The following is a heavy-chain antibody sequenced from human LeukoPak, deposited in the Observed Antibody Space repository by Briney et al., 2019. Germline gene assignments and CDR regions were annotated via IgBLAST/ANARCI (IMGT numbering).Heavy chain of an antibody. CDR3: ARDGSYYPY. V-gene: IGHV4-4*09. CDR1: GGSISNYY. J-gene: IGHJ4*02. Sequence: SETLSLTCTVSGGSISNYYWTWIRQPPGKGLEWIGYIHSSGSTNYNPSLKSRVTMSVDTSKSQFSVTLSSVTAADTAVYFCARDGSYYPYWGQGTLVTVSS. CDR2: IHSSGST. D-gene: IGHD1-26*01.